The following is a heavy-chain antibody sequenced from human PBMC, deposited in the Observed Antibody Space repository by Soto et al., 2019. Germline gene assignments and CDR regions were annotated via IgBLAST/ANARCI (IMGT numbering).Heavy chain of an antibody. D-gene: IGHD5-18*01. V-gene: IGHV3-30-3*01. J-gene: IGHJ4*02. CDR2: ISSDGSNK. Sequence: QVQLVESGGGVVQPGRSLRLSCAASGFTFSSYAMHWVRQAPGKGLEWVAVISSDGSNKYYADSVKGRFTISRDNSKNTLYLQMNSLRAEDTAVYYCARAQYSYGPFDYWGQGTLVTVSS. CDR1: GFTFSSYA. CDR3: ARAQYSYGPFDY.